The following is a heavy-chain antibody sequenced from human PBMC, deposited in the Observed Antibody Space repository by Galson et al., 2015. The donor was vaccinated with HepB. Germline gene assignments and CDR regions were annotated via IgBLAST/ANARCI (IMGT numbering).Heavy chain of an antibody. J-gene: IGHJ6*03. D-gene: IGHD3-3*01. V-gene: IGHV3-33*01. CDR3: ARDPGFPPYYYYYMDV. Sequence: LRLSCAASGFRLSNYGMHWVRQAPGKGLEWVAIIWYDGSSKDFADSVKGRFTISRDNSKNTVYLQMDSLRAEDTAEYYCARDPGFPPYYYYYMDVWGKGTTVTVSS. CDR1: GFRLSNYG. CDR2: IWYDGSSK.